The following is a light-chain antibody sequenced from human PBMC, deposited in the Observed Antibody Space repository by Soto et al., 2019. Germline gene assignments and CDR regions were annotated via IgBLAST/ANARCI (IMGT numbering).Light chain of an antibody. Sequence: DIQMTQSPSSVSASVGDRVTITCRASQGISSLLAWYQQKPGKAPKLLLYYASNLENEVPSRFSGSGSGPDFTLTISSLQPEDFATYFCQQADSFPWTFGQGTKVEL. CDR3: QQADSFPWT. J-gene: IGKJ1*01. CDR2: YAS. CDR1: QGISSL. V-gene: IGKV1D-12*01.